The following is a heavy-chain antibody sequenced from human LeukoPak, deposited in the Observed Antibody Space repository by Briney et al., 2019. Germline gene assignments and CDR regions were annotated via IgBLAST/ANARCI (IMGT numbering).Heavy chain of an antibody. Sequence: ASVKVSCKASGYIFSDYYMHCVRQAPGQGPEWLGWINPKSGAADYAQQFRGRVTMTRDTSINTDYMEMQRVTSDDTAVYFCARGAEAETSPLDFWGQGTLVIVS. CDR3: ARGAEAETSPLDF. CDR2: INPKSGAA. CDR1: GYIFSDYY. J-gene: IGHJ4*02. V-gene: IGHV1-2*02. D-gene: IGHD6-19*01.